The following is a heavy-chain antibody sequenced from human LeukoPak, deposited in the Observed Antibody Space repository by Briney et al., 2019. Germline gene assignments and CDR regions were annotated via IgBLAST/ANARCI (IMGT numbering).Heavy chain of an antibody. J-gene: IGHJ4*02. V-gene: IGHV5-51*01. CDR1: GYSFSNYW. Sequence: GASLKISREGSGYSFSNYWIGWVRQMPGKGLEWMGIIYPGDYETRYSPSFQGLVTISVDKSISTAYLQWSSLKASDTAMYYCAIPPGYCGNDCSFDHWGQGTLVTVSS. D-gene: IGHD2-21*02. CDR2: IYPGDYET. CDR3: AIPPGYCGNDCSFDH.